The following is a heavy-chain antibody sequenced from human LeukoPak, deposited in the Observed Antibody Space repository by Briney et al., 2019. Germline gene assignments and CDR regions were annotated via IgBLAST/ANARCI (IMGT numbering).Heavy chain of an antibody. V-gene: IGHV3-30*18. Sequence: PSETLSLTCAVYGGSFSGYYWSWIRQPPGKGLEWVAVISYDGIHKFYTESVKGRFTISRDNSKNTLYLQMNSLRVEDAAVYYCAKQHQININYFDSWGQGTLVTVSS. CDR2: ISYDGIHK. CDR1: GGSFSGYY. J-gene: IGHJ4*02. D-gene: IGHD3/OR15-3a*01. CDR3: AKQHQININYFDS.